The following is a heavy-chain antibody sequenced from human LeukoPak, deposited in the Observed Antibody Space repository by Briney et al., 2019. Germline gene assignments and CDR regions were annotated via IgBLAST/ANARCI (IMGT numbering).Heavy chain of an antibody. CDR1: GFTFTMFS. CDR3: ARTYEFGIGPTGDAFDN. D-gene: IGHD3-3*01. CDR2: IRGRSDTT. V-gene: IGHV3-48*01. J-gene: IGHJ3*02. Sequence: GGSLRLSCAASGFTFTMFSMNWLRQAPGKGLEWIAFIRGRSDTTYYADSVQGRFTISRDNAEDSVYLQMNSLRVEDTAVYYCARTYEFGIGPTGDAFDNWGQRTLVTVFS.